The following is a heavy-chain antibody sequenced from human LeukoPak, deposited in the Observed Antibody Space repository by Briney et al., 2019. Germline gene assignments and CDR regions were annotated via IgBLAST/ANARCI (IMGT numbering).Heavy chain of an antibody. D-gene: IGHD1-26*01. Sequence: SETLSLTCAVYGGSFSGYYWSWIRQPPGKGLEWIGEINHNGSTNYNPSLKSRVTISVDTSKNQFSLKLSSVTAADTAAYYCARVGRYSGSPGYYYYGMDVWGQGTTVTVSS. CDR3: ARVGRYSGSPGYYYYGMDV. CDR1: GGSFSGYY. J-gene: IGHJ6*02. CDR2: INHNGST. V-gene: IGHV4-34*01.